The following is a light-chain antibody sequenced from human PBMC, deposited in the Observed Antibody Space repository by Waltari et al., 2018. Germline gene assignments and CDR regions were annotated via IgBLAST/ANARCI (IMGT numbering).Light chain of an antibody. CDR1: SGDVGTYDY. CDR2: EIS. J-gene: IGLJ1*01. CDR3: TSFTSITTLV. V-gene: IGLV2-14*01. Sequence: QSALTQPASVSGSPGQSITISCAGTSGDVGTYDYVSWYQHHPGKAPKLMIYEISNRPSGVVIRCSGSKDGDTATLTISGLQAEDEADYYCTSFTSITTLVFGTGTKVTVL.